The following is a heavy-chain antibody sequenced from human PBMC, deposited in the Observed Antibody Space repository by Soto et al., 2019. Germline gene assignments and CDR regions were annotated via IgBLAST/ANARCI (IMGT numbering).Heavy chain of an antibody. D-gene: IGHD4-17*01. J-gene: IGHJ5*01. Sequence: EVQLVESGGGLVQPGGSLRLSCAASGFTFFAYWIHWVRQVPGKGLVWVSRINSDGSHTSYADSVRGRFTISRDNSKNNVYQQMNRPTAQGKAVYYCGKGGGFGDFPGENWFDSWGQGSLVTVSS. CDR1: GFTFFAYW. CDR2: INSDGSHT. CDR3: GKGGGFGDFPGENWFDS. V-gene: IGHV3-74*01.